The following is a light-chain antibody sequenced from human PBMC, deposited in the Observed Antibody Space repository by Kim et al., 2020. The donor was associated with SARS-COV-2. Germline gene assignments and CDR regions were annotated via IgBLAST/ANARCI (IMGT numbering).Light chain of an antibody. CDR3: QAWDGSTVV. V-gene: IGLV3-1*01. Sequence: VNPGHTASIRWSGDNLGQKYASWYQQKPGQSPILVLYQDFKRPSGVPVRFSGSNSGNTATLTIIETQTMDEADYYCQAWDGSTVVFGGGTQLTVL. CDR1: NLGQKY. J-gene: IGLJ2*01. CDR2: QDF.